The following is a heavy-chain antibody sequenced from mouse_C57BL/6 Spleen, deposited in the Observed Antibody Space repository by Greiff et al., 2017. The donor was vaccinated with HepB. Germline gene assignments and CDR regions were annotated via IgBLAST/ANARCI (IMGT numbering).Heavy chain of an antibody. CDR1: GYTFTSYW. V-gene: IGHV1-55*01. CDR2: IYPGSGST. Sequence: VQLQQPGAELVKPGASVKMSCKASGYTFTSYWITWVKQRPGQGLEWIGDIYPGSGSTKYNEKFKSKATLTVDTSSSTAYMQLSSLTSEDSAVYYCARNYYGSSYRFAYWGQGTLVTVSA. CDR3: ARNYYGSSYRFAY. D-gene: IGHD1-1*01. J-gene: IGHJ3*01.